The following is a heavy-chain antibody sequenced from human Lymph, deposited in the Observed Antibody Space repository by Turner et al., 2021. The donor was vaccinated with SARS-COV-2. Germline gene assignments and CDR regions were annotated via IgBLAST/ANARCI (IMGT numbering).Heavy chain of an antibody. V-gene: IGHV3-7*01. CDR3: ARMGSSSWYFDY. CDR2: IKQDGSEK. J-gene: IGHJ4*02. Sequence: EVQLVESGGGLVQPGGSLRLSCAASGFTFSYYRMSWVRQAPVKGLEWVANIKQDGSEKYYVDSVKGRFTISRDNAKNSLFLQMNSLRAEDTAVYYCARMGSSSWYFDYWGQGTLVTVSS. D-gene: IGHD1-26*01. CDR1: GFTFSYYR.